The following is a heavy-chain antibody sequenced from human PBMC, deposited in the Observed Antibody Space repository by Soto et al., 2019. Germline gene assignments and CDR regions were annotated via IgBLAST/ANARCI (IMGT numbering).Heavy chain of an antibody. CDR3: ARSDYYDSSGYYRT. V-gene: IGHV1-69*06. CDR1: GGTFSSYA. CDR2: IIPIFGTA. D-gene: IGHD3-22*01. J-gene: IGHJ4*02. Sequence: ASVKVSCKASGGTFSSYAISWVRQAPGQGLEWMGGIIPIFGTANYAQKFQGRVTITADKSTSTAYMELSSLRSEDTAVYYCARSDYYDSSGYYRTWGQGTLVTVSS.